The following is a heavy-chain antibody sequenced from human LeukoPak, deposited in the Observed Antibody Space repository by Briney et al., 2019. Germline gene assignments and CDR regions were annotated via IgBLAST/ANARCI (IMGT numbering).Heavy chain of an antibody. D-gene: IGHD3-9*01. V-gene: IGHV3-30*18. Sequence: GGSLRLSCAASGFTFSSYGMHWVRQAPGKGLEWVAVISYDGSNKYYADSVKGRFTISRDNSKNTLYLQMNSLRAEDTAVYYCAKEGGKTYYDILTGLDYWGQGTLVTVSS. CDR1: GFTFSSYG. CDR3: AKEGGKTYYDILTGLDY. CDR2: ISYDGSNK. J-gene: IGHJ4*02.